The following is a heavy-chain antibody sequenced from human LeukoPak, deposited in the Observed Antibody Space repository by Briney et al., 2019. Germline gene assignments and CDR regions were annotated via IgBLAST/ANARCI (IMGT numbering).Heavy chain of an antibody. CDR1: GFTFSSYS. J-gene: IGHJ5*02. CDR2: ISSSSSTI. V-gene: IGHV3-48*01. Sequence: GGSLRLSCAASGFTFSSYSMNWVRQAPGKGLEWVSYISSSSSTIYYADSVKGRFTISRDNAKNSLYLQMNSLRAEDTAVYYCAREGTAMFVVVPAAISYWFDPWGQGTLVTVSS. D-gene: IGHD2-2*02. CDR3: AREGTAMFVVVPAAISYWFDP.